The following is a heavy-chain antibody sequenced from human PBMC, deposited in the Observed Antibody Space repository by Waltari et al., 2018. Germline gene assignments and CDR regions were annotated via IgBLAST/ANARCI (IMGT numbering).Heavy chain of an antibody. J-gene: IGHJ4*02. CDR2: INPSGDGA. CDR3: ARDSGTYGPDY. CDR1: GYSFPRYY. D-gene: IGHD1-26*01. Sequence: QAQLVQSGAEVRKPGASVKVSCKPSGYSFPRYYMYWVRKAPGQGLEWMGQINPSGDGASYAQKFQGRFSMTKDTSTSTLYMELTSLRSEDTAVYYCARDSGTYGPDYWGQGSLVTVSS. V-gene: IGHV1-46*01.